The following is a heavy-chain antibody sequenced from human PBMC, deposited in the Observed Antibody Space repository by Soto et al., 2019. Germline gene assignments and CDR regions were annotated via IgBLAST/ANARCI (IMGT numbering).Heavy chain of an antibody. V-gene: IGHV3-30*18. CDR2: ISYDGNNK. D-gene: IGHD6-13*01. CDR1: GFTFSDYG. J-gene: IGHJ2*01. CDR3: AKDFAQVVRQSYWYLDL. Sequence: QVQLVESGGGVVQPGRSLRLSCVGSGFTFSDYGMHWVRQAPGKGLEWVAIISYDGNNKYYGVPVKGRFTISRDNSRDTVCLQRNILRDDDTAVYYCAKDFAQVVRQSYWYLDLWGRGTLVTVSS.